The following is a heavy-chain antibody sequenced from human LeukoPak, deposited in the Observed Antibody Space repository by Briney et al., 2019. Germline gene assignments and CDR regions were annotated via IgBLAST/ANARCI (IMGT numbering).Heavy chain of an antibody. CDR2: ISGSGGST. V-gene: IGHV3-23*01. D-gene: IGHD6-13*01. CDR1: GFTFSSYA. J-gene: IGHJ5*02. CDR3: ARGVPISSSWYLNGNWFDH. Sequence: GGSLRLSCAASGFTFSSYAMSWVRQAPGKGLEWVSAISGSGGSTYYADSVKGRFTISRDNSKNTLYLQMNSLRAEDTAVYYCARGVPISSSWYLNGNWFDHWGQGVLVTVSS.